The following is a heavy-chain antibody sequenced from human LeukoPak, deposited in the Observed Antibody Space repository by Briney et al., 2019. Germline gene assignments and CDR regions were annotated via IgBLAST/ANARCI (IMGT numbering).Heavy chain of an antibody. Sequence: ASVKVSCKASGGTFSSYAISWVRQAPGQGLEWMGWINPNSGGTNYAQKFQGRVTMTRDTSISTAYMELSRLRSDDTAVYYCASQSGYDNLWGQGTLVTVSS. CDR2: INPNSGGT. D-gene: IGHD5-12*01. J-gene: IGHJ4*02. V-gene: IGHV1-2*02. CDR1: GGTFSSYA. CDR3: ASQSGYDNL.